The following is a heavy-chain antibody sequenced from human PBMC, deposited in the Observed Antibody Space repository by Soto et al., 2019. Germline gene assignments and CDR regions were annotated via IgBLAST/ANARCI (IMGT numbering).Heavy chain of an antibody. CDR3: ATMSSSGYPLDY. J-gene: IGHJ4*02. V-gene: IGHV4-61*01. CDR2: IYYTGRT. D-gene: IGHD3-22*01. Sequence: QVQLQESGPGLVKPSETLSLTCIVSGGSVSSGSYYWSWIRQPPGKGLEWIGFIYYTGRTSYNPSLQSRVTISVDTSNNQFSLKLSSVTAADTAVYFCATMSSSGYPLDYWGRGTLVTVSS. CDR1: GGSVSSGSYY.